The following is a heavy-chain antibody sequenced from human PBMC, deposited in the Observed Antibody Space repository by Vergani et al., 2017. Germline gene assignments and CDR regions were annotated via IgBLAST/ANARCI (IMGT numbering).Heavy chain of an antibody. V-gene: IGHV4-39*01. CDR1: GASIRSSNYY. Sequence: QLQLQESGPGLVKPSATLSLTCSVSGASIRSSNYYWGWIRQPPGKGLEWIASIYYSGSTYYNPSLKSRVTIDTSKNQFSLKLSSVTAADTAVYFCAGHSTVEWLVKLGWIDPWGQGILVTVSS. D-gene: IGHD6-19*01. J-gene: IGHJ5*02. CDR3: AGHSTVEWLVKLGWIDP. CDR2: IYYSGST.